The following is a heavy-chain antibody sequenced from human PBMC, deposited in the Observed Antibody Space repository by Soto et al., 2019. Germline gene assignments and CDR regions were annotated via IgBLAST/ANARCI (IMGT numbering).Heavy chain of an antibody. Sequence: GGSLRLSCAASGFTFSSSEMNWVRQAPGKGLEWISYITSSGSTIYCADSVKGRFTISRDNAKNSLYLQMNSLRAEDMAVYYCASSTVMGNWGQGTLVTVSS. V-gene: IGHV3-48*03. D-gene: IGHD5-18*01. J-gene: IGHJ4*02. CDR2: ITSSGSTI. CDR3: ASSTVMGN. CDR1: GFTFSSSE.